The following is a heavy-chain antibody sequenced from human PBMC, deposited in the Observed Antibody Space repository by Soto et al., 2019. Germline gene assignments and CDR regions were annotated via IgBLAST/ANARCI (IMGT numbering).Heavy chain of an antibody. J-gene: IGHJ5*02. CDR1: DYSFTNFG. Sequence: ASVNVSWNPSDYSFTNFGVTWVRRPPAQRLEWMGWISAYTDTPNYAQKLQGRVTMTIDTSTSTGYMDLRSLTSDDTAVYYCARVIHGVEAWFDPWGKGKPVTVSS. D-gene: IGHD2-8*01. V-gene: IGHV1-18*01. CDR3: ARVIHGVEAWFDP. CDR2: ISAYTDTP.